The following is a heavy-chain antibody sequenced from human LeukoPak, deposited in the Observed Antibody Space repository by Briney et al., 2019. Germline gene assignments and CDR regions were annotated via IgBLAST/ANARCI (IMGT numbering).Heavy chain of an antibody. D-gene: IGHD6-13*01. CDR1: GGSLSSSSYY. V-gene: IGHV4-39*01. J-gene: IGHJ4*02. Sequence: PSETLSLTCTVSGGSLSSSSYYWGWIRQPPGKGLEWIGSIYYSGNTYYNPSLKSRVTISVDTSKNQLSLKLNSVTAADTAVYYCARHVRQQLPPKAFDYWGQGTLVTVSS. CDR2: IYYSGNT. CDR3: ARHVRQQLPPKAFDY.